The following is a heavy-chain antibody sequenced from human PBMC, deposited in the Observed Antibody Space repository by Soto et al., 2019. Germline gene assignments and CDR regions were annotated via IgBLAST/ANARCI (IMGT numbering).Heavy chain of an antibody. CDR2: IYPGGST. D-gene: IGHD1-26*01. V-gene: IGHV4-4*07. Sequence: PSETLSLTCSVSGDSISPYYWSWIRQPAGKGLEWIANIYPGGSTNYNPSLKSRITMSVDTSKNQISLRMNSVTAADTAVYYCARDKSGIYFNWFDPWGQGTLVTVSS. CDR1: GDSISPYY. J-gene: IGHJ5*02. CDR3: ARDKSGIYFNWFDP.